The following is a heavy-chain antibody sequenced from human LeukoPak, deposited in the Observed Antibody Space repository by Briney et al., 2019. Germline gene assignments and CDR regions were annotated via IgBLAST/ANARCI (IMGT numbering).Heavy chain of an antibody. CDR1: GFTFSSYG. CDR2: IWYDGSNK. J-gene: IGHJ4*02. Sequence: GGSLRLSCAASGFTFSSYGMHWVRQAPGKGLEWVAVIWYDGSNKYCADSVKGRFTISRDNSKNTLYLQMNSLRAEDTAVYYCARGSPWGSYRYNLDYWGQGTLVTVSS. CDR3: ARGSPWGSYRYNLDY. D-gene: IGHD3-16*02. V-gene: IGHV3-33*01.